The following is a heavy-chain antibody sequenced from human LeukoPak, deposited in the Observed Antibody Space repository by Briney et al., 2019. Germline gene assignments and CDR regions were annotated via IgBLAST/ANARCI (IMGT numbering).Heavy chain of an antibody. J-gene: IGHJ4*02. CDR2: ISYDGSNK. D-gene: IGHD2/OR15-2a*01. CDR1: GFTFSTYD. CDR3: ARGGGSFHDY. Sequence: GGSLRLSCAASGFTFSTYDMHWVRQAPGKGLEWVAIISYDGSNKYYADSVKGRFTISRDNSKNTLCLQMNSLRADDTAVYYCARGGGSFHDYWGQGTLVTVSS. V-gene: IGHV3-30*19.